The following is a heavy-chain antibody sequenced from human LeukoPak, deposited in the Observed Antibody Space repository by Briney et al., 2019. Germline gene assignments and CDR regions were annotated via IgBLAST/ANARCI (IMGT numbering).Heavy chain of an antibody. J-gene: IGHJ5*02. CDR2: INPNSGGT. CDR3: ARDSVSQKSNDYVPFDWFDP. CDR1: GYTFTGYY. Sequence: ASVKVSCKASGYTFTGYYMHWVRQAPGQGLEWMGWINPNSGGTNYAQKFQGRVTMTRDTSISTAYMELSRLGSDDTAVYYCARDSVSQKSNDYVPFDWFDPWGQGTLVTVSS. D-gene: IGHD4-17*01. V-gene: IGHV1-2*02.